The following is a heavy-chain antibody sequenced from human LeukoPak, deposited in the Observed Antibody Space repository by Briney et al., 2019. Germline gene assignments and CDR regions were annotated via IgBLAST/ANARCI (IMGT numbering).Heavy chain of an antibody. CDR1: GGSFSGYY. D-gene: IGHD5-18*01. V-gene: IGHV4-34*01. CDR2: INHSGST. CDR3: ARHPRYSYGSLRSAFDY. J-gene: IGHJ4*02. Sequence: PSETLSLTCAVYGGSFSGYYWSWIRQPPGKGLEWIGEINHSGSTNYNPSLKSRVTISVDTSKNQFSLKLSSVTAADTAVYYCARHPRYSYGSLRSAFDYWGQGTLVTVSS.